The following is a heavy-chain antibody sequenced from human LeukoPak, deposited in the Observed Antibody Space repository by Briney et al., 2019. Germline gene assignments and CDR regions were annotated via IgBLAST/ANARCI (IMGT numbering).Heavy chain of an antibody. Sequence: SGGSLRLSCAASGFTFSSYAMHWVRQAPGKGLEWVAVISYDGSNKYYADSVKGRFTISRDNSKNTLYLQMNSLRADDTAVYYCAKGTRGYSGYNSLPHFDYWGQGTLVTVSS. D-gene: IGHD5-12*01. V-gene: IGHV3-30-3*01. CDR2: ISYDGSNK. J-gene: IGHJ4*02. CDR1: GFTFSSYA. CDR3: AKGTRGYSGYNSLPHFDY.